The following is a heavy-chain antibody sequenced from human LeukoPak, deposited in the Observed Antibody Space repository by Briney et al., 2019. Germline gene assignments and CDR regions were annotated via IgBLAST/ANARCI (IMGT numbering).Heavy chain of an antibody. CDR3: AREKARSSGPQTLEPFYY. Sequence: GSSVKVSCKASGGTFSSYAISWVRQAPGQGLEWMGGIIPIFGTANYAQKFQGRVTITADESTSTAYMGLSSLRSEDTAVYYCAREKARSSGPQTLEPFYYWGQGTLVTVSS. CDR1: GGTFSSYA. V-gene: IGHV1-69*01. D-gene: IGHD3-22*01. CDR2: IIPIFGTA. J-gene: IGHJ4*02.